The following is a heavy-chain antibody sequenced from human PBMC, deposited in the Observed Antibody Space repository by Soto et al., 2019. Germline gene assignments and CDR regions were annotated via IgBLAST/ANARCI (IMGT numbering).Heavy chain of an antibody. D-gene: IGHD3-10*01. CDR3: ARGHQVVRGVITERSYNWFDP. J-gene: IGHJ5*02. Sequence: TSETLSLTCAVYGGSFSGYYWSWIRQPPGKGLEWIGEINHSGSTNYNPSLKSRVTISVDTSKNQFSLKLSSVTAADTAVYYCARGHQVVRGVITERSYNWFDPWGQGTLVTVSS. CDR2: INHSGST. V-gene: IGHV4-34*01. CDR1: GGSFSGYY.